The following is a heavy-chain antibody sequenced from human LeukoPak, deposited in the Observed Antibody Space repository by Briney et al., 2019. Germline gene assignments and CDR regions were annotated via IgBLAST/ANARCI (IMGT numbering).Heavy chain of an antibody. J-gene: IGHJ4*02. CDR1: GGSISSYY. V-gene: IGHV4-59*08. CDR2: IYYSGST. Sequence: PSDTLSLTCTVSGGSISSYYWSWIRQPPGKGLEWIGYIYYSGSTNYNPSLKSRVTISVDTSKNQFSLKLSSVTAADTAVYYCARHMGLGYSYGYPYFDYWGQGTLVTVSS. CDR3: ARHMGLGYSYGYPYFDY. D-gene: IGHD5-18*01.